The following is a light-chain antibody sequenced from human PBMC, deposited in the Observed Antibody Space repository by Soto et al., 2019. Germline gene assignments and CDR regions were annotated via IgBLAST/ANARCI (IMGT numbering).Light chain of an antibody. CDR2: EVS. CDR3: SSYTSSTTWV. Sequence: QSVLTQPASVSGSPGQSITISCTGTSGDVGAYNYVSWYQQHPGKAPKLMIYEVSYRPSGVSDRFSGSRSGNTASLTISGLQAEDESDYYCSSYTSSTTWVFXGGTQMTVL. J-gene: IGLJ3*02. V-gene: IGLV2-14*01. CDR1: SGDVGAYNY.